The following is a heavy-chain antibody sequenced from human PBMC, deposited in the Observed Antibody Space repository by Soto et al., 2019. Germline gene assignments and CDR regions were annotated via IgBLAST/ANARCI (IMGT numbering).Heavy chain of an antibody. D-gene: IGHD6-6*01. CDR3: ATSLAVQLGYYGMDV. V-gene: IGHV3-21*01. J-gene: IGHJ6*02. CDR2: ISGGGRDI. CDR1: GFTFSSYS. Sequence: VGSLRLSCAASGFTFSSYSLNWVRQAPGKGLEWVSSISGGGRDIKYGDSVKGRFIISRDNAMDSLHLQMYSLRADDTAIYFCATSLAVQLGYYGMDVWGPGTTVTVSS.